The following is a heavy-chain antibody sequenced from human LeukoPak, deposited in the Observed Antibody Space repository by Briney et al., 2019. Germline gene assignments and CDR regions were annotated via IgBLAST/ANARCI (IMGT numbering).Heavy chain of an antibody. CDR2: IYPGDSDT. D-gene: IGHD1-26*01. J-gene: IGHJ4*02. CDR3: ARGNGGASPTGDFDY. Sequence: GESLKISCKGSGYSFTSYWIGWVRQMPGKGLEWMGIIYPGDSDTGYSPSFQGQVTISADKSISTAYLQWSSLKASDTAMYYCARGNGGASPTGDFDYWGQGTLVTVSS. CDR1: GYSFTSYW. V-gene: IGHV5-51*01.